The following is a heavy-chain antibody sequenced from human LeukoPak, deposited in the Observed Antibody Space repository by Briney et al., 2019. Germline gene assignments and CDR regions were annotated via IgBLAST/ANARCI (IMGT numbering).Heavy chain of an antibody. CDR1: GFDFSIYS. V-gene: IGHV3-48*04. CDR3: ARVGRSGWTVDY. J-gene: IGHJ4*02. Sequence: GGCLTLSCAASGFDFSIYSIDWVRHAPGKGLEWVSYISSSSSNIYHADSVKGRFTISRDNAKNSLHPQMNSLRAEDTAVYYCARVGRSGWTVDYWGQGTLVTVSS. CDR2: ISSSSSNI. D-gene: IGHD6-19*01.